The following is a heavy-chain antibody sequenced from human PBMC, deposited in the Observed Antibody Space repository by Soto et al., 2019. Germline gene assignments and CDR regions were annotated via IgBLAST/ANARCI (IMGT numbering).Heavy chain of an antibody. CDR1: GFTFSSYS. J-gene: IGHJ6*02. D-gene: IGHD3-10*01. CDR2: ISSSSRTI. Sequence: EVQLVESGGGLVQPGGSLRLSCAGSGFTFSSYSMNWVRQAPGKGLEWVSYISSSSRTIYYADSVKGRFTISRDNAKNSLYLQINSLRAEDTAVYYCARPSGFGELGYYYCMDVWGQGTTVTVSS. V-gene: IGHV3-48*01. CDR3: ARPSGFGELGYYYCMDV.